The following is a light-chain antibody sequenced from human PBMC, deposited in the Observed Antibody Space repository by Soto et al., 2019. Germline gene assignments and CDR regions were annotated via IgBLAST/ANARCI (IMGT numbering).Light chain of an antibody. V-gene: IGLV2-23*01. CDR1: TSDIRSYNL. Sequence: QSALTQPASVSGSPGQSITISCTGTTSDIRSYNLVSWYQQHPGKVPKIIIYEASKRPSGAPYRFSGSKSGNTASLTISGLQAEDEADYYCCSYAGSSTWVFGPGTKLTVL. CDR3: CSYAGSSTWV. CDR2: EAS. J-gene: IGLJ1*01.